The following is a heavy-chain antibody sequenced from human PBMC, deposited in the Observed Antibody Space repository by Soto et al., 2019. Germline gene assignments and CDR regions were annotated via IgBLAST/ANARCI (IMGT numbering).Heavy chain of an antibody. CDR2: VSQGGADSYRAEGATT. Sequence: QVQLQESGPGLLRPSETLSLTCTVSGFSLDNFLWSWIRQTPGRGLEWLGYVSQGGADSYRAEGATTGYTPSLESRATKLLNLPKTKFPLRPTSLTAADTAVYYCARDRGGITVSSKPLGEWVDPWGQRILVTVSS. V-gene: IGHV4-59*01. J-gene: IGHJ5*02. CDR1: GFSLDNFL. CDR3: ARDRGGITVSSKPLGEWVDP. D-gene: IGHD3-10*01.